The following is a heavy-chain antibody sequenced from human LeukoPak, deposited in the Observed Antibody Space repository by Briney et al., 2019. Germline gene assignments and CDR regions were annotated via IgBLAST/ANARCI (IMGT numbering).Heavy chain of an antibody. CDR2: ISSSGSTI. Sequence: PGGSLRLSCAASGFTFSSYEMNWVRRAPGKGLEWVSYISSSGSTIYYADSVKGRFTISRDNAKNSLYLQMNSLRAEDTAVYFCARDDYDSSGYYYASDYWGQGTLVTVSS. CDR3: ARDDYDSSGYYYASDY. CDR1: GFTFSSYE. J-gene: IGHJ4*02. V-gene: IGHV3-48*03. D-gene: IGHD3-22*01.